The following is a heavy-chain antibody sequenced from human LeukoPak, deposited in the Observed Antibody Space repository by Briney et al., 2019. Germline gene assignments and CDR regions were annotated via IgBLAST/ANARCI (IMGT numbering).Heavy chain of an antibody. CDR1: GFTFTTYA. V-gene: IGHV3-23*01. CDR2: ISGSGGST. J-gene: IGHJ4*02. Sequence: GGSLRLSCAASGFTFTTYAMTWVRQAPGKGLEWVSGISGSGGSTYYADSVKGRFTISRDNAKNSLYLQMNSLRAEDTAVYYCARDFMGVSTAWGQGTRVTVSS. D-gene: IGHD3-16*01. CDR3: ARDFMGVSTA.